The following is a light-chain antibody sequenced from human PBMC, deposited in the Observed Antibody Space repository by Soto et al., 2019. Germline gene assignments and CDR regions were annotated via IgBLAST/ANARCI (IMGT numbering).Light chain of an antibody. CDR1: QRISSN. V-gene: IGKV3D-15*01. J-gene: IGKJ2*01. CDR3: QQYNNWPPYT. CDR2: GAS. Sequence: EIVLTQSPASLSVSPGERATLSCRASQRISSNLAWYQQNPGQAPRLLIYGASTRATGIPARFSGSGSETEFTLTISSLQSEDFAVYYCQQYNNWPPYTFGQGTKLEIK.